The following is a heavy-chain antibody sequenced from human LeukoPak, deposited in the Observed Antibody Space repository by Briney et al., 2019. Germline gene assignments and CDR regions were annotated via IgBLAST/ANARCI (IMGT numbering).Heavy chain of an antibody. CDR3: ARRDGSLFFDY. Sequence: SETLSLTCTVSGGSISSGSYYWSWIRQPAGKGLEWIGRIYTSGSTNYNPSLKSRVTISVDTSKNQFSLKLSSVTAADTAVYYCARRDGSLFFDYWGQGTLVTVSS. V-gene: IGHV4-61*02. J-gene: IGHJ4*02. CDR2: IYTSGST. CDR1: GGSISSGSYY. D-gene: IGHD3-10*01.